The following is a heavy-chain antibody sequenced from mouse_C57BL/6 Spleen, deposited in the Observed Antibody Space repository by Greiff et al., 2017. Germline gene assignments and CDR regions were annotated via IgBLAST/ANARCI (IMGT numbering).Heavy chain of an antibody. Sequence: QVQLKQSGAELARPGASVKLSCKASGYTFTSYGISWVKQRTGQGLEWIGEIYPRSGNTYYNEKFKGKATLTADKSSSTAYMELRSLTSEDSAVYFCARGGTTVVAPSFDYWGQGTTLTVSS. V-gene: IGHV1-81*01. CDR1: GYTFTSYG. CDR3: ARGGTTVVAPSFDY. CDR2: IYPRSGNT. J-gene: IGHJ2*01. D-gene: IGHD1-1*01.